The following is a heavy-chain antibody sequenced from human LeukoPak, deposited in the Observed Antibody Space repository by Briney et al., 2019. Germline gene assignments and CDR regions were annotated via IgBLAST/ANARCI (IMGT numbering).Heavy chain of an antibody. V-gene: IGHV1-24*01. CDR1: GYTLTELS. D-gene: IGHD2-15*01. CDR3: ATDPMRYCSGGSCYSVDY. CDR2: FDPEDGET. Sequence: GASVKVSCKVSGYTLTELSRHWVRQAPGKGLEWMGGFDPEDGETIYAQKFQGRVTMTEDTSTDTAYMELSSLRSEDTAVYYCATDPMRYCSGGSCYSVDYWGQGTLVTVSS. J-gene: IGHJ4*02.